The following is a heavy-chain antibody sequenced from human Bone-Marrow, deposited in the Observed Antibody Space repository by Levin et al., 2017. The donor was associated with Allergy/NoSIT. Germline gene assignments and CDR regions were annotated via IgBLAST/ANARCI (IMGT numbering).Heavy chain of an antibody. CDR2: ISTSETYT. CDR3: ARGRTMSVGPFDI. J-gene: IGHJ3*02. Sequence: GESLKISCATSGFTFGDYFMSWIRQAPGKGLEWVSYISTSETYTNSADSVRGRFIISRDNARDSLYLQMNNLRADDTAVYYCARGRTMSVGPFDIWGQGTMVTVSS. D-gene: IGHD1-26*01. CDR1: GFTFGDYF. V-gene: IGHV3-11*06.